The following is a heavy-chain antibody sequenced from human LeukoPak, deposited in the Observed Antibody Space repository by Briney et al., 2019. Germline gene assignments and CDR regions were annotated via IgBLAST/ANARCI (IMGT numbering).Heavy chain of an antibody. V-gene: IGHV1-2*02. J-gene: IGHJ6*03. D-gene: IGHD3-10*01. CDR1: GYTFTGYY. Sequence: GASVKVSCKTSGYTFTGYYMHWVRQAPGQGLEWMGWINPNSGGTKYAQKFQGRVTMTRDTSISTAYMELSRLRSDDTAVYYCAREVTMVRGVIKNYYYYYMDVWGKGTTVTISS. CDR2: INPNSGGT. CDR3: AREVTMVRGVIKNYYYYYMDV.